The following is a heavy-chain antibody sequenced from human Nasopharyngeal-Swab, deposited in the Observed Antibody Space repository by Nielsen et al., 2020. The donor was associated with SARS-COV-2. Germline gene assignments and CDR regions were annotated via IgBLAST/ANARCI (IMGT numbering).Heavy chain of an antibody. CDR1: GFTFSSYA. J-gene: IGHJ4*02. Sequence: GESLKIFCAASGFTFSSYAMHWVRQAPGKGLEWVAVISYDGSNKYYADSVKGRFTIPRDNSKNTLYLQMNSLRAEDTAVYYCARVHSGSYWDYFDYWGQGTLVTVSS. D-gene: IGHD1-26*01. CDR3: ARVHSGSYWDYFDY. CDR2: ISYDGSNK. V-gene: IGHV3-30*04.